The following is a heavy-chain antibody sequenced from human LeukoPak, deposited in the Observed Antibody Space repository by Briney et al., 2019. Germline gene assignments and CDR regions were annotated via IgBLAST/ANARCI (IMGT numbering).Heavy chain of an antibody. V-gene: IGHV4-59*01. Sequence: SETLSLTCTVSGGSIRSYYWRWIRQPPGKGLEWVGYIYYSGSTNYNAYLKSRVSISVDTSKNQCSLKLSSVTAADTAVYYCARTVSTVTMLYPFDHWGQGTLVTVSS. D-gene: IGHD4-17*01. J-gene: IGHJ4*02. CDR1: GGSIRSYY. CDR2: IYYSGST. CDR3: ARTVSTVTMLYPFDH.